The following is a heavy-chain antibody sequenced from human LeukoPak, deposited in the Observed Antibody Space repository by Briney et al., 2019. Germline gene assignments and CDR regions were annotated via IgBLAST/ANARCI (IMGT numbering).Heavy chain of an antibody. CDR2: LYSGGRT. Sequence: SGGSLRLSCAASVFTVSSNYMSWVRQAPGKGLEWVSALYSGGRTYYADSVEGRFTISRDNAKNTLYLQMNSLRVEDTAVYYCARANVGGYSGFDYWGQGTLVTVSS. J-gene: IGHJ4*02. CDR1: VFTVSSNY. CDR3: ARANVGGYSGFDY. V-gene: IGHV3-53*01. D-gene: IGHD4-23*01.